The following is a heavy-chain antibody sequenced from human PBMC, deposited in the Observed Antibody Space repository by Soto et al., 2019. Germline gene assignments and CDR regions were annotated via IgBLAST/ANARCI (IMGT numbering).Heavy chain of an antibody. D-gene: IGHD2-2*01. CDR2: ISGNGVST. CDR1: GFTFSNHA. V-gene: IGHV3-23*01. CDR3: AKVPYFSSWYF. J-gene: IGHJ4*02. Sequence: GGSLRLSCAASGFTFSNHALSWVRQAPGKGLEWVSGISGNGVSTFYTDSVKGRFTISRDNSKNLLFLEMNSLKAEDTAIYCCAKVPYFSSWYFWGQGTLVTVSS.